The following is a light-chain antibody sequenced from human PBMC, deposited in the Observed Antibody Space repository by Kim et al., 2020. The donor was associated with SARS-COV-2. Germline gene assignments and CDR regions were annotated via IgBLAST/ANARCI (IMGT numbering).Light chain of an antibody. CDR2: DVS. V-gene: IGLV2-14*03. J-gene: IGLJ1*01. CDR3: SSYTTSTTLV. CDR1: SSDVGGYNY. Sequence: GQSITISCTVTSSDVGGYNYVSWYQQHPGKAPNLMIYDVSNRPSGVSNRFSGSKSGNTASLTISGLQTEDEADYYCSSYTTSTTLVFGTGTKVTVL.